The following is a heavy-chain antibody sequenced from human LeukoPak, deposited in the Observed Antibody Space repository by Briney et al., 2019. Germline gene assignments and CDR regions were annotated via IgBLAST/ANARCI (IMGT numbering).Heavy chain of an antibody. V-gene: IGHV5-51*01. CDR2: IYPSDSDT. Sequence: NHGESLKISSKGSGYSFTSYWIGWVRQMPRKGLEWMGIIYPSDSDTRYSPSLQSQVTTSADKSISTAYLQWSSLKASDTAMYYCASVDYDDSSGYSYYFDYWGQGTLVTVSS. CDR3: ASVDYDDSSGYSYYFDY. D-gene: IGHD3-22*01. CDR1: GYSFTSYW. J-gene: IGHJ4*02.